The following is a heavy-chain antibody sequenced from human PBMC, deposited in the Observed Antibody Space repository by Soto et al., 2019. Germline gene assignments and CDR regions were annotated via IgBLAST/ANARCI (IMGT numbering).Heavy chain of an antibody. Sequence: SETLSLTCTVSGGSISSYYWSWIRQPPGKGLEWIGYIYYSGSTNYNPSLKSRVTISVDTSKNQFSLKLSSVTAADTAVYYCARGSTYYYYMDVWGKGTTVTVSS. V-gene: IGHV4-59*08. J-gene: IGHJ6*03. CDR2: IYYSGST. CDR3: ARGSTYYYYMDV. CDR1: GGSISSYY.